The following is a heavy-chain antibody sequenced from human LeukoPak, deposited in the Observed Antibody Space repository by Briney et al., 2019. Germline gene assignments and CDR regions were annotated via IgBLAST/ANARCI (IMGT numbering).Heavy chain of an antibody. CDR1: GGSISSYY. V-gene: IGHV4-59*01. J-gene: IGHJ5*02. CDR2: IYYSGST. D-gene: IGHD6-13*01. Sequence: SETLSLTCTVSGGSISSYYWSWIRQPPGKGLEWIGYIYYSGSTNYNPSLKNRVTISVDTSKNQFSLKLSSVTAADTAVYYCARDLAAAGTIAGFDPWGQGTLVTVSS. CDR3: ARDLAAAGTIAGFDP.